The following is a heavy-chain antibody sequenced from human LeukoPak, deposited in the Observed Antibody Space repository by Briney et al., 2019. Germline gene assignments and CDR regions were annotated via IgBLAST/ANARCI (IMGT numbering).Heavy chain of an antibody. CDR1: GFTFSSYA. Sequence: GGSLRLSCAASGFTFSSYAMHWVRQAPGKGLEWVAAIWPDGSYKYYADSVKGRFTISRDNSKNTVYLQMNTLRDEDTAVYYCARAVGPFDYWGQGTLVTVSS. CDR2: IWPDGSYK. J-gene: IGHJ4*02. V-gene: IGHV3-33*08. CDR3: ARAVGPFDY. D-gene: IGHD3-16*01.